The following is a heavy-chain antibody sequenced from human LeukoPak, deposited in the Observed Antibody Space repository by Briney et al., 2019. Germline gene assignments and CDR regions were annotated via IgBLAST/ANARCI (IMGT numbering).Heavy chain of an antibody. CDR1: DGAISSYY. D-gene: IGHD3-22*01. J-gene: IGHJ3*02. Sequence: SETLSITSTVSDGAISSYYWSWILQPAGKGLEWIGRIYTSGSTNYNPSLKSRVTMSVDTSKNQFSLKLSSVTAADTAVYYCAREGTYYYDSSGYHAFDIWGQGTMVTVSS. CDR3: AREGTYYYDSSGYHAFDI. V-gene: IGHV4-4*07. CDR2: IYTSGST.